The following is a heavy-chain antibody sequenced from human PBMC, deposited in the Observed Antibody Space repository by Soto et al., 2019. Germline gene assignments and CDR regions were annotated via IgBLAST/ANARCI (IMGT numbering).Heavy chain of an antibody. J-gene: IGHJ5*02. CDR2: INHSGST. D-gene: IGHD3-9*01. CDR1: GGSFSGYY. V-gene: IGHV4-34*01. Sequence: SETLSLTCAVFGGSFSGYYWSWISQPPGKGLEWIGEINHSGSTNYNPSLKSRVTISVDTSKNQFSLKLSSVTAADTAVYYCARGSVVLRYFDWLQNWFDPWGQGTLVTVSS. CDR3: ARGSVVLRYFDWLQNWFDP.